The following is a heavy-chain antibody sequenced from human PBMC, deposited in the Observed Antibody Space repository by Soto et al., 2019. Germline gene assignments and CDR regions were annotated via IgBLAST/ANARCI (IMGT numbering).Heavy chain of an antibody. J-gene: IGHJ4*02. CDR2: SSYDGRET. D-gene: IGHD3-10*01. CDR1: DFDFSSYG. V-gene: IGHV3-30*03. CDR3: ARDSGWPILNY. Sequence: GGSLRLSCAASDFDFSSYGIHWVRQAPGKGLEWVAASSYDGRETFYADSAKGRFTVSKEMSKNTAFLQTNALRHEDTAVYFCARDSGWPILNYWGQGTLVTVSS.